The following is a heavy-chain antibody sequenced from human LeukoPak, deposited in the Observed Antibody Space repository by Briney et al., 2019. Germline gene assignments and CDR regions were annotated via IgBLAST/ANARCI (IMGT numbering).Heavy chain of an antibody. CDR1: GFTFSSYA. J-gene: IGHJ6*03. Sequence: GGSLRLSCAASGFTFSSYAMNWVRRAPGKGLEWVSVISDNGGSTYYTDSAKGRFTISRDNSKNTLYLQMNSLRAEDTAVYYCARSPHNWNGEDYYYYMDVWGKGTTVTVSS. CDR3: ARSPHNWNGEDYYYYMDV. CDR2: ISDNGGST. D-gene: IGHD1-1*01. V-gene: IGHV3-23*01.